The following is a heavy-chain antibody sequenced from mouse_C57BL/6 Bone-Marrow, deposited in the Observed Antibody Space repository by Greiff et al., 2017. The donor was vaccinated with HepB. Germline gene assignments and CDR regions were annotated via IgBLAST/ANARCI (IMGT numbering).Heavy chain of an antibody. J-gene: IGHJ2*01. CDR3: ARGRHNDDY. CDR1: GYTFTSYW. Sequence: QVQLQQPGAELVKPGASVKLSCKASGYTFTSYWMQWVKQRPGQGLEWIGEIDPSDSYTNYNQKFKGKATLTVDTSSSTAYMQLSSLTSEDSAVYYCARGRHNDDYWGQGTTLTVSS. V-gene: IGHV1-50*01. CDR2: IDPSDSYT. D-gene: IGHD1-3*01.